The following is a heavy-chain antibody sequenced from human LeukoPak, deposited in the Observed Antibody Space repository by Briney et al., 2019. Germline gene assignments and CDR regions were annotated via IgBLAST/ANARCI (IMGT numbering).Heavy chain of an antibody. CDR2: INPNSGGT. CDR3: ARGVGDYGGFDYYYYYYMDV. Sequence: ASVKVPCKASGYTFTGYYMHWVRQAPGQGLEWMGWINPNSGGTNYAQKFQGRVTMTRDTSIGTAYMELSRLRSDDTAVYYCARGVGDYGGFDYYYYYYMDVWGKGTTVTVSS. V-gene: IGHV1-2*02. CDR1: GYTFTGYY. J-gene: IGHJ6*03. D-gene: IGHD4-17*01.